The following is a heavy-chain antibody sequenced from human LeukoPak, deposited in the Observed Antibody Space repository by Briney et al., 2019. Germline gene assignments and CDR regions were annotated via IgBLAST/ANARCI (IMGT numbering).Heavy chain of an antibody. CDR2: INHSGST. CDR1: GGSFSGYY. D-gene: IGHD5-18*01. Sequence: SETLSLTCAVYGGSFSGYYWSWIRQPPGKGLEWIGEINHSGSTNYNPSLKSRVTMSVDTSKNQFSLKLSSVTAEDTAVYYCVRDFMYNTACTGCWGQGTLVTVSS. J-gene: IGHJ4*02. V-gene: IGHV4-34*01. CDR3: VRDFMYNTACTGC.